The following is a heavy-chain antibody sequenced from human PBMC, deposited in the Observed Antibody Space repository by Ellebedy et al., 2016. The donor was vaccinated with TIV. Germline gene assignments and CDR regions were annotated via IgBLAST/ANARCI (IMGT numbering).Heavy chain of an antibody. Sequence: GGSLRLXXAASGFTFGDNPMSWFRQAPGKGLEWVGFIRSKAYGGTTEYAASVKGRFTISRDDSKSIAYLQMNSLKTEDTALYFCTRCDSSGYQDYWGQGTLVTVSS. CDR2: IRSKAYGGTT. CDR3: TRCDSSGYQDY. D-gene: IGHD3-22*01. J-gene: IGHJ4*02. V-gene: IGHV3-49*03. CDR1: GFTFGDNP.